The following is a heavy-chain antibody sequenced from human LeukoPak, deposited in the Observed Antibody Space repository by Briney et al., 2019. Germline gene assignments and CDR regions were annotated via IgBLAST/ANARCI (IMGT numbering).Heavy chain of an antibody. Sequence: GASVKVSCKASGYTFTGYYMHWVRQAPGQELEWMGWINPNSGGTNYAQKFQGRVTMTRDTSISTAYMELSRLRSDDTAVYYCARGEGYSSGWFPIYNWFDPWGQGTLVTVSS. V-gene: IGHV1-2*02. J-gene: IGHJ5*02. CDR2: INPNSGGT. D-gene: IGHD6-19*01. CDR1: GYTFTGYY. CDR3: ARGEGYSSGWFPIYNWFDP.